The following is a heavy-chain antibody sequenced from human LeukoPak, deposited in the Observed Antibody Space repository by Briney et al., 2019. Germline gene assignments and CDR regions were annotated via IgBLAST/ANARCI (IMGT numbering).Heavy chain of an antibody. Sequence: PSGTLSLTCAVSGGSISSSNWWSWVRQPPGKGLEWIGDIYHSGSTNYNPSLKSRVAISVDTSKNQFSLKLSSVTAADTAVYYCARVGLAYYDSSGDDAFDIWGQGTMVTVSS. CDR1: GGSISSSNW. CDR2: IYHSGST. J-gene: IGHJ3*02. D-gene: IGHD3-22*01. V-gene: IGHV4-4*02. CDR3: ARVGLAYYDSSGDDAFDI.